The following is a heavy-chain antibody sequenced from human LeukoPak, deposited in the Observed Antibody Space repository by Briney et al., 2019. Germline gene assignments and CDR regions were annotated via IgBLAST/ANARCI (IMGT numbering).Heavy chain of an antibody. CDR3: ARQGGVVATISFFY. J-gene: IGHJ4*02. CDR1: GGSISSSSYY. D-gene: IGHD5-12*01. V-gene: IGHV4-39*01. Sequence: PSETLSLTCTVSGGSISSSSYYWGWIRQPPGKGLEWIGNIYSGGSTYYNPSLKSRVTISVDRSKNQFSLKLNSVTAADTAVYYCARQGGVVATISFFYWGQGTLVTVPS. CDR2: IYSGGST.